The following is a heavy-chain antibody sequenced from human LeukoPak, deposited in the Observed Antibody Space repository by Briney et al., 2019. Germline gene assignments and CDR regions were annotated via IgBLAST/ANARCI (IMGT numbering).Heavy chain of an antibody. CDR3: ARDHIQYCSGGSCYSVAY. CDR1: GYTFTSYG. J-gene: IGHJ4*02. Sequence: ASVKVSCKASGYTFTSYGISWVRQAPGQGLEWMGWISAYNGNTNYAQKLRGRVTMTTDTSTSTAYMELRSLRSDDTAVYYCARDHIQYCSGGSCYSVAYWGQGTLVTVSS. D-gene: IGHD2-15*01. CDR2: ISAYNGNT. V-gene: IGHV1-18*01.